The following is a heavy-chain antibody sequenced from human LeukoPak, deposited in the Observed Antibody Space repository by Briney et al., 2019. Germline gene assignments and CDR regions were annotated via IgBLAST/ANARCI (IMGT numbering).Heavy chain of an antibody. J-gene: IGHJ5*02. CDR1: GGSISSSNW. D-gene: IGHD6-13*01. CDR2: IYHSGST. Sequence: ASETLSLTCAVSGGSISSSNWWSWVRQPPGKGLEWIGEIYHSGSTNYNPSLKSRVTISVDKSKNQFSLKLSSVTAADTAVYYCARFRGAAGRGWFDPWGQGTLVTVSS. V-gene: IGHV4-4*02. CDR3: ARFRGAAGRGWFDP.